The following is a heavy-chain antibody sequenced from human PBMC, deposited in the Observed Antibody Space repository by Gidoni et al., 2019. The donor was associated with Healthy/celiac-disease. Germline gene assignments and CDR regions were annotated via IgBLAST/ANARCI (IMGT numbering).Heavy chain of an antibody. CDR1: GFSISNARMG. V-gene: IGHV2-26*01. Sequence: QVTLKESGPVLVKPTETLTLTCTVSGFSISNARMGVSWIRQPPGKALEWLANIFSNDEKSYSTSLKSRLTISKDTSKSQVVLTMTNMDPVDTATYYCARIFCWGYCSGGSSLYGMDVWGQGTTVTVSS. CDR2: IFSNDEK. CDR3: ARIFCWGYCSGGSSLYGMDV. J-gene: IGHJ6*02. D-gene: IGHD2-15*01.